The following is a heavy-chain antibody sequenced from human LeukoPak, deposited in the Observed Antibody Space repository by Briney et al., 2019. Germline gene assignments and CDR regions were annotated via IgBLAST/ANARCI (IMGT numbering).Heavy chain of an antibody. D-gene: IGHD6-6*01. Sequence: GGSLRLSCAASGFTFSSYSMNWVRQAPGKGLEWVSSISSSGSTIYYADSVKGRFTISRDNAKNTLYLQMNSLRAEDTAVYYCARGLSGYSSSLGYWGQGTLVTVSS. J-gene: IGHJ4*02. CDR3: ARGLSGYSSSLGY. V-gene: IGHV3-48*04. CDR1: GFTFSSYS. CDR2: ISSSGSTI.